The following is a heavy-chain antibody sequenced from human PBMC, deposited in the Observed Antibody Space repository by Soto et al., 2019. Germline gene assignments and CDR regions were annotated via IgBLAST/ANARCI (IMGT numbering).Heavy chain of an antibody. D-gene: IGHD1-26*01. J-gene: IGHJ4*02. CDR2: ISGSGDST. CDR1: RFIFSSYA. CDR3: AKRGSGSYFDF. Sequence: EVQLLESGGGLVQPGGSLRLSCAASRFIFSSYAMSWVRQAPGKGLEWVSIISGSGDSTYYADSVKGRFTISRDNSKNTLYLQMNSLRAEDTAVYYCAKRGSGSYFDFWGQGTLVTVSS. V-gene: IGHV3-23*01.